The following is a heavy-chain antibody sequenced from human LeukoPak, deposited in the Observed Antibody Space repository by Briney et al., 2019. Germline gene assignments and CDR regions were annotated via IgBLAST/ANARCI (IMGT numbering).Heavy chain of an antibody. CDR3: ARSRKVAGPFDY. CDR2: IYYSGST. D-gene: IGHD6-19*01. J-gene: IGHJ4*02. V-gene: IGHV4-59*01. CDR1: GGSISSYY. Sequence: SETLSLTCTVSGGSISSYYWSWIRQPPGKGLEWIGYIYYSGSTNYNPSLKSRVTISVDTSKNQFSLKLSSVTAADTAVYYCARSRKVAGPFDYWGQGTLVTVSS.